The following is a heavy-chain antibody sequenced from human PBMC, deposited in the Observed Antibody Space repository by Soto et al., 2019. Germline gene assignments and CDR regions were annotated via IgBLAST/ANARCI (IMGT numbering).Heavy chain of an antibody. V-gene: IGHV3-23*01. CDR2: ISGSGGST. CDR1: GFTFSSYA. J-gene: IGHJ4*02. CDR3: AKASLRFLEWLLLNY. Sequence: HPGGSLRLSCAASGFTFSSYAMSWVRQAPGKGLEWVSAISGSGGSTYYADSVKGRFTISRDNSKNTLYLQMNSLRAEDTAVYYCAKASLRFLEWLLLNYWGQGTLVTVSS. D-gene: IGHD3-3*01.